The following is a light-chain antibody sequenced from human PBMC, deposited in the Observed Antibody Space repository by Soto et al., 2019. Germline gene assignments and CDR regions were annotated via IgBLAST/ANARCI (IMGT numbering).Light chain of an antibody. CDR2: DAS. CDR1: QSISSW. J-gene: IGKJ1*01. CDR3: QQYNSYSTT. V-gene: IGKV1-5*01. Sequence: DIQMTQSPSTLSASVGDRVTITCRASQSISSWLAWYQQKPGKAPKLLIYDASSLESWVPSRFSGSGSGTEFTLTISSLQPYDFETYYCQQYNSYSTTFGQGTKVEIK.